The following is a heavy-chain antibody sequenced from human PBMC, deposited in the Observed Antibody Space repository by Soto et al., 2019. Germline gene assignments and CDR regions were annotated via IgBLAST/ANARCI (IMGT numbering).Heavy chain of an antibody. CDR3: ASKKVDSSSLDFDY. Sequence: QVQLQQWGAGLLKPSETLSLTCAVYGGSFSGYYWSWIRQPPGKGLEWIGEINHSGSTNYNPSLKRRVTISVDTSKNQFSLKLSSVTAADTAVYYCASKKVDSSSLDFDYWGQGTLVTVSS. V-gene: IGHV4-34*01. J-gene: IGHJ4*02. D-gene: IGHD6-6*01. CDR1: GGSFSGYY. CDR2: INHSGST.